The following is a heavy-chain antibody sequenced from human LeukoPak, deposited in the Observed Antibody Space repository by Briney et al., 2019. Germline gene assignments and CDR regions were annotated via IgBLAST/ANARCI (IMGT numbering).Heavy chain of an antibody. J-gene: IGHJ3*02. D-gene: IGHD6-25*01. CDR1: GGSITRSSYY. V-gene: IGHV4-39*07. Sequence: SETLSLTCTVSGGSITRSSYYWAWIRQPPGKGLGWIGDMYYSGNTYYNPSLMSRVTISADSSKNQFSLKLSSVTAADTAVYYCARDSSSADPGAFDIWGQGTMVTVSS. CDR3: ARDSSSADPGAFDI. CDR2: MYYSGNT.